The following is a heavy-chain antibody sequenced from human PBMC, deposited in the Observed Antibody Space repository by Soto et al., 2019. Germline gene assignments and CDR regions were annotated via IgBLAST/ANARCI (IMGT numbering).Heavy chain of an antibody. CDR1: GGSISSGGYY. J-gene: IGHJ6*02. D-gene: IGHD3-10*01. CDR2: IYYSGST. CDR3: ARDRAQRNSRAVYYYYYGMDV. V-gene: IGHV4-61*08. Sequence: SETLSLTCTVSGGSISSGGYYWSWIRQPPGKGLEWIGYIYYSGSTNYNPSLKSRVTISVDTSKNQFSLKLSSVAAADTAVYYCARDRAQRNSRAVYYYYYGMDVWGQGTTVTVS.